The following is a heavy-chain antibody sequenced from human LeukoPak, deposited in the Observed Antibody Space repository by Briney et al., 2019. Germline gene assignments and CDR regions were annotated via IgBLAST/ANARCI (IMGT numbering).Heavy chain of an antibody. D-gene: IGHD2-8*02. CDR1: GVIFSNYA. J-gene: IGHJ5*02. Sequence: GGSLRLSCAACGVIFSNYAMTCVRHAPGKGLEWGSRISVSGDSTLYADSVQGRFTISRDNSKNTVYLQMNSLRAEDTATYYCAKELFTGSPGWFDPWGQGTLVTVSS. CDR2: ISVSGDST. V-gene: IGHV3-23*01. CDR3: AKELFTGSPGWFDP.